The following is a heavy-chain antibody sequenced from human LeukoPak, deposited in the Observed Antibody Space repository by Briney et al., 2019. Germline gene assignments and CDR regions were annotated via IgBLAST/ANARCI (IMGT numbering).Heavy chain of an antibody. D-gene: IGHD2-15*01. CDR1: GFIFSSYW. CDR2: IKQDGSEK. V-gene: IGHV3-7*01. CDR3: ARSVVVVAATHLYYYYYYMDV. Sequence: PGGSLRLSCAASGFIFSSYWMSWVRQAPGKGLEWVANIKQDGSEKYYVDSVKGRFTISRDNAKNSLYLQMNSLRAEDTAVYYCARSVVVVAATHLYYYYYYMDVWGKGTTVTVSS. J-gene: IGHJ6*03.